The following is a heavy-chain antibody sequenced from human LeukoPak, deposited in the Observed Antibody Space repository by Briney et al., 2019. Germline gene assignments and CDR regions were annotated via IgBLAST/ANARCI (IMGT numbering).Heavy chain of an antibody. CDR3: ARDRGYCSSTSCYSGYFDL. Sequence: SETLSLTFAVSGGSVSSSNWWSWVRQPPGKGLEWVGEIYHSGSTNYNPSLKSRVTISVDKSKNQFSLKLSSVTAADTAVYYCARDRGYCSSTSCYSGYFDLWGRGTLVTVSS. V-gene: IGHV4-4*02. D-gene: IGHD2-2*01. CDR1: GGSVSSSNW. J-gene: IGHJ2*01. CDR2: IYHSGST.